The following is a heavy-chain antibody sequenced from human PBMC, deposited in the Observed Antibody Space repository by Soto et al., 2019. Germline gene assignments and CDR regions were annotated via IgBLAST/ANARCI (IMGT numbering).Heavy chain of an antibody. D-gene: IGHD6-13*01. J-gene: IGHJ4*02. CDR3: ARDRSAGYSSSWELDY. CDR1: GFTFSSYG. V-gene: IGHV3-30*03. CDR2: ISYDGSNK. Sequence: HPGVSLRLSCAASGFTFSSYGMRWVRQAPGKGLEWVAVISYDGSNKYYADSVKGRFTISRDNSKNTLYLQMNSLRAEDTAVYYCARDRSAGYSSSWELDYWGQGTLVTVS.